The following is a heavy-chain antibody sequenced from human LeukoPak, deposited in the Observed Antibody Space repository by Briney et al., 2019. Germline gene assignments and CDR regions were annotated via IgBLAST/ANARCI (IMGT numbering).Heavy chain of an antibody. CDR2: ISSSGSTI. CDR3: AELGITMIGGV. Sequence: GGSLRLPCAASGFTFSDYYMSWIRQTPGKGLEWVSYISSSGSTIYYSDSVKGRFTISRDNAKNSLYLQMNSLRAEDTAVYYCAELGITMIGGVWGKGTTVTISS. V-gene: IGHV3-11*04. CDR1: GFTFSDYY. D-gene: IGHD3-10*02. J-gene: IGHJ6*04.